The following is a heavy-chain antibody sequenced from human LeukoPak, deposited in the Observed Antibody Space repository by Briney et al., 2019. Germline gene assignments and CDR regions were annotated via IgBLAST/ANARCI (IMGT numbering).Heavy chain of an antibody. CDR1: GITFSTYD. CDR3: ARGRHRLWEPNYFDY. Sequence: PGGTLRLSCAASGITFSTYDMSWVRQAPGKGLEWVSGISWSGGTTYYADSVKGRFTISRDNSRNTLYLQMNSLRAEDTAVYYCARGRHRLWEPNYFDYWGQGTLVTVSS. CDR2: ISWSGGTT. V-gene: IGHV3-23*01. J-gene: IGHJ4*02. D-gene: IGHD5-18*01.